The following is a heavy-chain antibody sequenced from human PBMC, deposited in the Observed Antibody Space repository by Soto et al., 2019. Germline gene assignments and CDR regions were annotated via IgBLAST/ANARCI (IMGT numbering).Heavy chain of an antibody. CDR1: GFTFSTYA. CDR2: ISYDGSNK. CDR3: ASEYCSGGSCYGVNY. J-gene: IGHJ4*02. Sequence: QVQLVESGGGVVQPGRSLRLSCAASGFTFSTYAMHWVRQAPGKGLEWVAVISYDGSNKYYADSVKGRFTISRDNSKNTLYLQMNSLRADDTAVYYCASEYCSGGSCYGVNYWGQGTLVTVSS. D-gene: IGHD2-15*01. V-gene: IGHV3-30-3*01.